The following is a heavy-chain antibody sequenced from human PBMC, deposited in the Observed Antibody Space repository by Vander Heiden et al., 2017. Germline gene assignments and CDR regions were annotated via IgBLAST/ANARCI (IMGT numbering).Heavy chain of an antibody. CDR1: GFTFSSHS. CDR3: ARVKVAGYYLDY. D-gene: IGHD6-19*01. V-gene: IGHV3-21*01. J-gene: IGHJ4*02. CDR2: ISSSRGYI. Sequence: EVQLVESGGGLVKPGGSLRLPCAASGFTFSSHSMNWVRQGPGKGLGWVSSISSSRGYIYNADSVKGGFTISGDNAKNSRYLQMNSLRAEDTAVYYWARVKVAGYYLDYWGQGTLVTVSS.